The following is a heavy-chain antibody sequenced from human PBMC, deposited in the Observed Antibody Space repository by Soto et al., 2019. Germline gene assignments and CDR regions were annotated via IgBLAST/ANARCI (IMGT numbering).Heavy chain of an antibody. V-gene: IGHV1-58*01. CDR1: GFMFTSSA. J-gene: IGHJ4*02. D-gene: IGHD3-3*01. CDR2: LVVGSGNT. Sequence: GASVTVSCTTSGFMFTSSAVQWVRQARGQRIEWIGWLVVGSGNTHYAQHFQERVTLTRDMSTGTAYMELSSLRSEDTAVYYCAAVPVLRFLKWLPAYFDYWGQGTLVTVSS. CDR3: AAVPVLRFLKWLPAYFDY.